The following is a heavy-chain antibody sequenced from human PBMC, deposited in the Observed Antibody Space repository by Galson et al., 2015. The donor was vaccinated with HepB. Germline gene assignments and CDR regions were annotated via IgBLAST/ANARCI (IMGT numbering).Heavy chain of an antibody. CDR2: IDWDDDK. CDR3: ARIQFGVFGRYFDL. CDR1: GFSLSTSGMC. Sequence: PALVKPTQTLTLPCTFSGFSLSTSGMCVSWIRQPPGKALEWLARIDWDDDKYYSTSLKTRLTISKDTSKNQVVLTMTNMDPVDTATYYCARIQFGVFGRYFDLWGRGTLVTVSS. D-gene: IGHD3-10*01. V-gene: IGHV2-70*11. J-gene: IGHJ2*01.